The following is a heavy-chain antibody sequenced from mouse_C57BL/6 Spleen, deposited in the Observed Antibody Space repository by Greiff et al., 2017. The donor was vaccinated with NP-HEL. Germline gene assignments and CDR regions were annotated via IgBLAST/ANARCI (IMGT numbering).Heavy chain of an antibody. CDR1: GYSITSGYY. CDR3: ARELGWYFDV. CDR2: ISYDGSN. Sequence: DVKLQESGPGLVKPSQSLSLTCSVTGYSITSGYYWNWIRQFPGNKLEWMGYISYDGSNNYNPSLKNRISITRDTSKNQCFLKLNSVTPEDTATYYCARELGWYFDVWGTGTTVTVSS. V-gene: IGHV3-6*01. J-gene: IGHJ1*03. D-gene: IGHD4-1*01.